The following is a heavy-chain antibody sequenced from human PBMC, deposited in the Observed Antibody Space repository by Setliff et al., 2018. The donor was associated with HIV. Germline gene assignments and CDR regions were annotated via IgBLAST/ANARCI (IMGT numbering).Heavy chain of an antibody. Sequence: SETLSLTCDVSGYSISSGYYWGWIRQPPGKGLEWIGYIFYTGSTYYSPSLKSRVTISVDTSKNQFSLRVTSLTAADTAVYYCARGRSRWTYYNYYYMDVWGKGTTVTVSS. D-gene: IGHD6-13*01. CDR3: ARGRSRWTYYNYYYMDV. V-gene: IGHV4-38-2*01. CDR2: IFYTGST. J-gene: IGHJ6*03. CDR1: GYSISSGYY.